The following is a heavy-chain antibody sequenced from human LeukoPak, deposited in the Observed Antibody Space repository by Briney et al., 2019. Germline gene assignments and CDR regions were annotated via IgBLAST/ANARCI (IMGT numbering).Heavy chain of an antibody. CDR1: GGSTSSTTYY. Sequence: SETLSLTCTVSGGSTSSTTYYWGWIRQPPGKGLEWIGSIYYSGSTYYNPSLKSRVTISVDTSKNQFSLKLSSVTAADTAVYYCAIAYYYDSSGYYENWYFDLWGRGTLVTVSS. CDR3: AIAYYYDSSGYYENWYFDL. V-gene: IGHV4-39*07. J-gene: IGHJ2*01. CDR2: IYYSGST. D-gene: IGHD3-22*01.